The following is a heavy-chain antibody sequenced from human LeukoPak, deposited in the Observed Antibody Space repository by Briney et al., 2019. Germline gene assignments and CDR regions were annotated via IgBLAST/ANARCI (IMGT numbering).Heavy chain of an antibody. CDR3: ARGEDYGDYEGSGFDP. J-gene: IGHJ5*02. D-gene: IGHD4-17*01. Sequence: GGSLRLSCAASGFTFSSYAMHWVRQAPGKGLEWVAVISYDGSNKYYADSVKGRFTISRDNSKNTLYLQMNSLRAEDTAVYYCARGEDYGDYEGSGFDPWGQGTLVTVSS. V-gene: IGHV3-30*04. CDR2: ISYDGSNK. CDR1: GFTFSSYA.